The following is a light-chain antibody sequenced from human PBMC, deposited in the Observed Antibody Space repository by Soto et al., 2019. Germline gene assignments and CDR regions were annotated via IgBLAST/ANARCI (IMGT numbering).Light chain of an antibody. Sequence: QSPLPQPDSVSGSPGQSITISCTGTSTDDGGYNYVSWYQQHPAKALTLMISDVSDRPSGVSNRFSGSKSGNTASQTISGLQAEDEADYYCSSYTSSTTFVFGTGTKVTVL. V-gene: IGLV2-14*03. CDR1: STDDGGYNY. CDR3: SSYTSSTTFV. CDR2: DVS. J-gene: IGLJ1*01.